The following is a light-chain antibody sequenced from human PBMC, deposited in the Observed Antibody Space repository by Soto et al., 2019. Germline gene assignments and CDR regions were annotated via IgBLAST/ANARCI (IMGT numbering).Light chain of an antibody. Sequence: DIQLTQSPSFLSASVGDRVTITCRASQGISSYLAWYQQKPGKAPKLLIYAASTLQSGVPSRFSGSGSGTEFTLTISSLQPEDVATYYCQQVNSYPLTLGGGT. J-gene: IGKJ4*01. CDR1: QGISSY. CDR3: QQVNSYPLT. V-gene: IGKV1-9*01. CDR2: AAS.